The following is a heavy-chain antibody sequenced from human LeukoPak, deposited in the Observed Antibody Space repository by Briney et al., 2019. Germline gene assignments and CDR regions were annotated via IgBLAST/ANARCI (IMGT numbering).Heavy chain of an antibody. V-gene: IGHV3-9*03. J-gene: IGHJ4*02. CDR2: ISWNSRGI. CDR3: AKDIGYSYGYGLDY. Sequence: GGSLRLSCAASGFTFDDYAMHWVRQAPGKGLEWVSGISWNSRGIGYADSVKGRFTISRDNAKNSLYLQMNSLRAEDMALYFCAKDIGYSYGYGLDYWGQGTLVTVSS. CDR1: GFTFDDYA. D-gene: IGHD5-18*01.